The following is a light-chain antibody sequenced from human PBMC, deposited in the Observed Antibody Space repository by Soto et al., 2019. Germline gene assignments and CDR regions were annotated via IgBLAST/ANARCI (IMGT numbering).Light chain of an antibody. CDR3: QQYGTSPRT. J-gene: IGKJ1*01. CDR1: RIISDT. V-gene: IGKV3D-15*01. CDR2: GAS. Sequence: EVLMTQSPATLSVPPGDGATLPCRGSRIISDTLAWYQQKPGQAPRLLIYGASSRATGIPARFSGSGSGTDFTLTISSLEPEDFAVYYCQQYGTSPRTFGQGTKV.